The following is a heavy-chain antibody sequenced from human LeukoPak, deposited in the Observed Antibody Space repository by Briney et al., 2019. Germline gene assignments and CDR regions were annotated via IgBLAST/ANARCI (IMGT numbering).Heavy chain of an antibody. CDR3: ARERNYYDSSGYYRVFDY. CDR1: GYTFTSYG. Sequence: ASVKASSKPYGYTFTSYGISWVRQAPGQGLEWMGWISVNNGNTNYAQKLQGRVTMTTDTSTSTAYMELRSLRSDETAVYYCARERNYYDSSGYYRVFDYWGQGTLDTVSS. J-gene: IGHJ4*02. V-gene: IGHV1-18*01. CDR2: ISVNNGNT. D-gene: IGHD3-22*01.